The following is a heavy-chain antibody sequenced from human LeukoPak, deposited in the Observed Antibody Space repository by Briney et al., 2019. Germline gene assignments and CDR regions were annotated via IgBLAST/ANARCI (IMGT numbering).Heavy chain of an antibody. J-gene: IGHJ4*02. D-gene: IGHD2-2*01. Sequence: GGSLRLSCAASGFTFSSYWMSWVRQAPGKGLEWVANIKQDGSEKYYVDSVKGRFTISRDNAKNSLYLQMNSLRAEDTAVYYCAREDCSGTSCSIDYWGQGTLVTVSS. CDR1: GFTFSSYW. CDR2: IKQDGSEK. V-gene: IGHV3-7*01. CDR3: AREDCSGTSCSIDY.